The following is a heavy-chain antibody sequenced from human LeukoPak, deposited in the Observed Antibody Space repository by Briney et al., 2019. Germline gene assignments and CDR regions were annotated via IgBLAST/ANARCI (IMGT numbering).Heavy chain of an antibody. D-gene: IGHD3-10*01. CDR1: GGSISSRTYY. V-gene: IGHV4-61*02. CDR2: IYTSGST. Sequence: SETLSLTCTVSGGSISSRTYYWSWIRQPAGKGLEWIGRIYTSGSTKHNPSLKSRVTISVDTSKNQFSLKLRSVTAADTAVYYCAREFWSYRSGNLQAFDIWGQGTMFTVSS. CDR3: AREFWSYRSGNLQAFDI. J-gene: IGHJ3*02.